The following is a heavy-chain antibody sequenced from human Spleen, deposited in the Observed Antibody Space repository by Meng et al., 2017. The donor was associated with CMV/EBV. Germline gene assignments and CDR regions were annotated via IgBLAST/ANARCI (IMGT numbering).Heavy chain of an antibody. D-gene: IGHD3-10*01. CDR2: TSAYTANT. CDR1: GYAVTSVG. CDR3: ARGGPLGDPVDY. V-gene: IGHV1-18*01. Sequence: MAAGYAVTSVGISWVRQAPRQGLEWMGWTSAYTANTNYAQKFQGRVTMTTDTTTSTAYMELRSLRSDDTAVYYCARGGPLGDPVDYWGQGALVTVSS. J-gene: IGHJ4*02.